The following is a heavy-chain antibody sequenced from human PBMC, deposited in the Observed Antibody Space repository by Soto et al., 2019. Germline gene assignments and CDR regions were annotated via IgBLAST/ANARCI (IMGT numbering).Heavy chain of an antibody. V-gene: IGHV3-21*01. D-gene: IGHD3-22*01. J-gene: IGHJ6*02. Sequence: PGGSLRLSCTDSGFTFSSYSMNWVRQAPGKGLEWVSSISITGDYIYYADSVKGRFTISRDNAKNSLYLQMNSLRAEDTAVYYCARDSDTSGYYYYYGMDVWGQGTTVTVSS. CDR3: ARDSDTSGYYYYYGMDV. CDR1: GFTFSSYS. CDR2: ISITGDYI.